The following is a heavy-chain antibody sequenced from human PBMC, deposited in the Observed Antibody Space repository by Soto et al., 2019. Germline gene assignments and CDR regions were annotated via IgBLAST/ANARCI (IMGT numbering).Heavy chain of an antibody. Sequence: SVKVSCKASGGTFSSYAISWVRQAPGQGLEWMGGIIPIFGTANYAQKFQGRVTITADESTSTAYMELSSLRSEDTAVYYCATPRSPNSRDVCDSSAQGTMVTGSS. J-gene: IGHJ3*01. CDR2: IIPIFGTA. CDR1: GGTFSSYA. V-gene: IGHV1-69*13. D-gene: IGHD1-1*01. CDR3: ATPRSPNSRDVCDS.